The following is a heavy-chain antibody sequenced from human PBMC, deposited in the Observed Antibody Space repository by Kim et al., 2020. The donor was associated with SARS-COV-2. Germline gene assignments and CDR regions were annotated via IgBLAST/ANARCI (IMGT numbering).Heavy chain of an antibody. Sequence: SETLSLTCTVSGGSISSYYWSWIRQPPGKGLEWIGYIYYSGSTNYNPSLKSRVTISVDTSKNQFSLKLSSVTAADTAVYYCARLRFLEWLSVRYYFDYWG. CDR1: GGSISSYY. J-gene: IGHJ4*01. CDR2: IYYSGST. CDR3: ARLRFLEWLSVRYYFDY. V-gene: IGHV4-59*08. D-gene: IGHD3-3*01.